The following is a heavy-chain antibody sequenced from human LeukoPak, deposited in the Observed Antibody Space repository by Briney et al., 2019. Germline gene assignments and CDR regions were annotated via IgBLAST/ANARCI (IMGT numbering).Heavy chain of an antibody. V-gene: IGHV4-61*08. CDR1: GGSISSGGYY. J-gene: IGHJ4*02. D-gene: IGHD6-6*01. CDR3: AGAEYSSSSLGDY. Sequence: SETLSLTCTVSGGSISSGGYYWSWIRQHPGKGLEWIGYIYYSGSTNYNPSLKSRVTISVDTSKNQFSLKLSSVTAADTAVYYCAGAEYSSSSLGDYWGQGTLVTVSS. CDR2: IYYSGST.